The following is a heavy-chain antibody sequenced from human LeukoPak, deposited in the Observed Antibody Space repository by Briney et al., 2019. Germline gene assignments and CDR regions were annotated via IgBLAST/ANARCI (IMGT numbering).Heavy chain of an antibody. V-gene: IGHV3-11*04. CDR2: ISSSGSTI. D-gene: IGHD3-22*01. CDR1: GFTFSDYY. J-gene: IGHJ4*02. CDR3: AGDVAYYYDSSGSIDY. Sequence: PGGSLRLSCAASGFTFSDYYMSWIRQAPGKGLEWVSYISSSGSTIYYADSVKGRFTISRDNAKNSLYLQMNSLRAEDTAVYYCAGDVAYYYDSSGSIDYWGQGTLVTVSS.